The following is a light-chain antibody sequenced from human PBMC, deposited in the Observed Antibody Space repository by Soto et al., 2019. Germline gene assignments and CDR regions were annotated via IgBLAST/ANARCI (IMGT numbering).Light chain of an antibody. CDR2: GAS. J-gene: IGKJ4*01. CDR3: QHYEVTRA. V-gene: IGKV3-20*01. CDR1: RRVSSSY. Sequence: EIVLTQSPGTVSLSPGERATLSCRASRRVSSSYLTWYQQKRGQAPRLLIYGASVRAPGIPDRFSGSGSGTDFTLTTSRLEPEDFALYYCQHYEVTRAFAGETKMEIK.